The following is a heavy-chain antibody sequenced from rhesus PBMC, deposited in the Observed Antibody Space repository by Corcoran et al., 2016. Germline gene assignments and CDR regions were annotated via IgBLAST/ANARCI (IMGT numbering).Heavy chain of an antibody. V-gene: IGHV1-156*01. CDR2: YDTTYGEI. CDR1: GYTFTELS. CDR3: ARGANWGDYYRFDY. Sequence: EVQLVQSGAEVKKPGASVKVSCKVSGYTFTELSMHWVRQAPGQGLEWMGGYDTTYGEIIPAVKFQGRDTMTEDTSTDTAYMELSSLGSEDTAVYYCARGANWGDYYRFDYWGQGVLVTVSS. D-gene: IGHD3-34*01. J-gene: IGHJ4*01.